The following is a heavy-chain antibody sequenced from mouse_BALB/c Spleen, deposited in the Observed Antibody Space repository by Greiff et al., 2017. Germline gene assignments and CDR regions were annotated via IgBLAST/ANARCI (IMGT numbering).Heavy chain of an antibody. Sequence: EVQLQESGPGLVKPSQSLSLTCSVTGYSITSGYYWNWIRQFPGNKLEWMGYISYDGSNNYNPSLKNRISITRDTSKNQFFLKLNSVTTEDTATYYCARHLSSTDYWGQGTTLTVSS. CDR1: GYSITSGYY. V-gene: IGHV3-6*02. J-gene: IGHJ2*01. CDR3: ARHLSSTDY. CDR2: ISYDGSN. D-gene: IGHD3-2*02.